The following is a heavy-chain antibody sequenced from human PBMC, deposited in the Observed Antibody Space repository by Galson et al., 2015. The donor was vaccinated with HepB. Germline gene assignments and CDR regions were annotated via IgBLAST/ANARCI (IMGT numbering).Heavy chain of an antibody. CDR1: GGTFSSYT. V-gene: IGHV1-69*02. J-gene: IGHJ6*02. CDR2: IIPILGIA. Sequence: SVKVSCKASGGTFSSYTISWVRQAPGQGLEWMGRIIPILGIANYAQKFQGRVTITADKSTSTAYMELSSLRSEDTAVYYCAGGFYGDYGGYYYYGMDVWGQGTTVTVSS. CDR3: AGGFYGDYGGYYYYGMDV. D-gene: IGHD4-17*01.